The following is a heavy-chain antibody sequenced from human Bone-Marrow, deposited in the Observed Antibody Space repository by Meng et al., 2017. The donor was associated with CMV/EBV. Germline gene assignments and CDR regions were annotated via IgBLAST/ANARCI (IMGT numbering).Heavy chain of an antibody. CDR1: GFTFSDYR. CDR3: AREGYDFWSSYYYYGMDV. V-gene: IGHV3-21*01. CDR2: ISSSGRYI. D-gene: IGHD3-3*01. Sequence: GGSLRLSCAASGFTFSDYRMNWVRQAPGKGLEWVSSISSSGRYIFYADSAKGRFTISRDNAKNSLYLQMNSLRAEDTAVYYCAREGYDFWSSYYYYGMDVWGQGTTVNGAS. J-gene: IGHJ6*02.